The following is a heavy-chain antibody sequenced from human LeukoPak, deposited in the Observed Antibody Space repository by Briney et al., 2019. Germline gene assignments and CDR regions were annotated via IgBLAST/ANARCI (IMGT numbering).Heavy chain of an antibody. V-gene: IGHV1-69*13. D-gene: IGHD1-7*01. CDR2: IIPIFGTA. J-gene: IGHJ5*02. CDR3: ARGPTRITGTTYWFDP. CDR1: GYTFTGYY. Sequence: SVKVSCKASGYTFTGYYMHWVRQAPGQGLEWMGGIIPIFGTANYAQKFQGRVTITADESTSTAYMELSSLRSEDTAVYYCARGPTRITGTTYWFDPWGQGTLVTVSS.